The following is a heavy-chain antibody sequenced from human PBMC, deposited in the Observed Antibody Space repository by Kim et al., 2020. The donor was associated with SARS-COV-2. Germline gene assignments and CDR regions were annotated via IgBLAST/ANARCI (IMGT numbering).Heavy chain of an antibody. D-gene: IGHD6-19*01. V-gene: IGHV1-18*01. CDR3: ARVDMYGSGWAFDA. J-gene: IGHJ4*02. Sequence: AQDFKGRVTVTSDTSTSTAYMGLRSLRSDDTAVYYCARVDMYGSGWAFDAWGQGTRVTVSS.